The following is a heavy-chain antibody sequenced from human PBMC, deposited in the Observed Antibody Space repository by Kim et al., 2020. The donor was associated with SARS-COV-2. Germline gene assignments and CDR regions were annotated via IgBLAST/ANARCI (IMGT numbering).Heavy chain of an antibody. CDR1: GGSISSGGYY. V-gene: IGHV4-31*03. CDR2: IYYSGST. J-gene: IGHJ4*02. Sequence: SETLSLTCTVSGGSISSGGYYWSWIRQHPGKGLEWIGYIYYSGSTYYNPSLKSRVTISVDTSKNQFSLKLSSVTAADTAVYYCAREGILRGGPYYFDYWGQGTLVTVSS. D-gene: IGHD3-10*01. CDR3: AREGILRGGPYYFDY.